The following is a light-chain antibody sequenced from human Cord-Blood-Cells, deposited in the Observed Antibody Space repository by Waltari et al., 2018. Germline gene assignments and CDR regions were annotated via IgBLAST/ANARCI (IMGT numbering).Light chain of an antibody. V-gene: IGLV2-11*01. CDR3: CSYAGSYTV. Sequence: QSALTQPRSVSGSPGQSVTISCTGTSSDVGGYNYVSWYQQHPGKAPNIMIYDVSKRPPGVPDRCSGSKAVDTASLTISGLQAEDEADYYCCSYAGSYTVFGGGTKLTVL. CDR2: DVS. J-gene: IGLJ2*01. CDR1: SSDVGGYNY.